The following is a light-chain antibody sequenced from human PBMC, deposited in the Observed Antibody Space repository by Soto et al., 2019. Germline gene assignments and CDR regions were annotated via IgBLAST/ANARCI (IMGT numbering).Light chain of an antibody. V-gene: IGKV3-20*01. CDR3: QQYGSSPRT. J-gene: IGKJ1*01. CDR1: QSGSSSY. CDR2: GAS. Sequence: EIVLTQSPGTLSLSPGERATLSCRASQSGSSSYLAWYQQKPGQAPRLLIYGASSRATGIPDRFSGSGSGTDFTLTISRLEPEDFAVYYCQQYGSSPRTFGQGTRWISN.